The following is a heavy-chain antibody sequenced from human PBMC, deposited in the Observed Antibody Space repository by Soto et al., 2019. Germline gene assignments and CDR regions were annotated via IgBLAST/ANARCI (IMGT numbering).Heavy chain of an antibody. Sequence: SETLSLTCTVSGGSISSSSYYWGWIRQPPGKGLEWIGSIYYSGSTYYNPSLKSRVTISVDTSKNRFSQKLSSVTAADTAVYYCVKYYYDSSGYYYADYYYYYMDVWGKGTTVTVSS. CDR2: IYYSGST. J-gene: IGHJ6*03. CDR1: GGSISSSSYY. D-gene: IGHD3-22*01. V-gene: IGHV4-39*01. CDR3: VKYYYDSSGYYYADYYYYYMDV.